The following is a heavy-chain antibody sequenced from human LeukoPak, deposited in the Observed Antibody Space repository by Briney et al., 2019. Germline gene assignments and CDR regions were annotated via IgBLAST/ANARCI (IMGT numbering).Heavy chain of an antibody. CDR1: GCTFSSYA. D-gene: IGHD3-22*01. CDR3: ASSYYYYDSSGYLFDY. CDR2: IIPIFGTA. J-gene: IGHJ4*02. V-gene: IGHV1-69*05. Sequence: GSSVKVSCKASGCTFSSYALSWVRQPPGQGLEWMGGIIPIFGTANHAQKFQGKVTITTDETTSTAYTELSSLRSEDTAVYYCASSYYYYDSSGYLFDYWGQGTLVTVSS.